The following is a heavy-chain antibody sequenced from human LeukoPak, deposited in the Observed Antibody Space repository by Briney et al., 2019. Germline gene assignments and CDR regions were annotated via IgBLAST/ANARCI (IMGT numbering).Heavy chain of an antibody. Sequence: SETLSLTCTVSGGSISSYYWSWIRQPPAKGLEWIGYISYSGNTNYNPSLNSRVTISVDTSKNQFSLKLTSVTAADTAVYYCARQGGYIAPLALWGQGTLVTVSA. V-gene: IGHV4-59*08. CDR3: ARQGGYIAPLAL. D-gene: IGHD6-13*01. CDR1: GGSISSYY. CDR2: ISYSGNT. J-gene: IGHJ4*02.